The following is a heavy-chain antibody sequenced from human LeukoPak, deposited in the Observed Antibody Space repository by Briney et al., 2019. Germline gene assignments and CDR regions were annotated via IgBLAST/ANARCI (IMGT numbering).Heavy chain of an antibody. CDR2: ISAYNGNT. V-gene: IGHV1-18*04. D-gene: IGHD3-22*01. CDR3: ARDSRNYYDSSGYRGFDY. Sequence: GESLKISCKGSGYSFTSYWISWVRQAPGQGLEWMGWISAYNGNTNYAQKLQGRVTMTTDTSTSTAYMELRSLRSDDTAVYYCARDSRNYYDSSGYRGFDYWGQGTLVTVSS. CDR1: GYSFTSYW. J-gene: IGHJ4*02.